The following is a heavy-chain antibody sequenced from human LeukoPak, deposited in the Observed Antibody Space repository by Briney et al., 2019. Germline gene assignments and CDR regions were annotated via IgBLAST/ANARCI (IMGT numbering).Heavy chain of an antibody. D-gene: IGHD2-2*01. V-gene: IGHV3-30-3*01. Sequence: GGSLRLSCAASGFTFSSYAMHWVRQAPGKGLEWVAVISYDGSNKYYADSVKGRFTISRDNSKNTLYLQMNSLRAEDTAVYYCARDIGYCSSTSCYDFDYWGQGTLVTVSS. CDR2: ISYDGSNK. J-gene: IGHJ4*02. CDR3: ARDIGYCSSTSCYDFDY. CDR1: GFTFSSYA.